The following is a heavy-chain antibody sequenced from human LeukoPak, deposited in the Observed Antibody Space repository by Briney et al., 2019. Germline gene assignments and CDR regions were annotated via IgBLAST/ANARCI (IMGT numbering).Heavy chain of an antibody. D-gene: IGHD3-22*01. Sequence: PGGSLRLSCAASGFTLSSNYMSWVRQAPGKGLEWVSVIYRGGSTYYADSVKGQFTISRDNAKNSLYLQMNSLRDEDTAVYYCAREFPPDYYDTYFDYWGQGTLVTVSS. CDR2: IYRGGST. V-gene: IGHV3-53*01. CDR1: GFTLSSNY. CDR3: AREFPPDYYDTYFDY. J-gene: IGHJ4*02.